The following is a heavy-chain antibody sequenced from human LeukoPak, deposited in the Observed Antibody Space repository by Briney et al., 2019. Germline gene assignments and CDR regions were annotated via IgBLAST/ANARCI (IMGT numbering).Heavy chain of an antibody. CDR3: ARGSTYYDSSGQVPFDY. J-gene: IGHJ4*02. CDR1: GFTFSSYS. D-gene: IGHD3-22*01. CDR2: ISSSSSTI. Sequence: KPGGSLRLSCAASGFTFSSYSMNWVRQAPGKGLEWASYISSSSSTIYYADSVKGRFTISRDNAKNSLYLQMNSLRAEDTAVYYCARGSTYYDSSGQVPFDYWGQGTLVTVSS. V-gene: IGHV3-48*01.